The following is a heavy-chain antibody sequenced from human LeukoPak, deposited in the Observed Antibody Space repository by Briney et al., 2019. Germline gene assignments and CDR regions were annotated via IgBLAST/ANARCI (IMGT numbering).Heavy chain of an antibody. CDR3: ARESITGTTEIYYYYMDV. J-gene: IGHJ6*03. Sequence: GGSLRLSCAASGFTFISYSMNWVRQAPGKGLEWVSYISSSSSTIYYADSVKGRFTISRDNAKNSLYLQMNSLRAEDTAVYYCARESITGTTEIYYYYMDVWGKGTTVTVSS. CDR2: ISSSSSTI. CDR1: GFTFISYS. D-gene: IGHD1-7*01. V-gene: IGHV3-48*01.